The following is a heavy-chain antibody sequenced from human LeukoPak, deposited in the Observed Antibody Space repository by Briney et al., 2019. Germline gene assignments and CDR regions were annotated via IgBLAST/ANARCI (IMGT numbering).Heavy chain of an antibody. Sequence: ASVKVSCKASGYTFTNYAMNWVRQAPGQGLEWMGWINTNTGNPTYAQGFTGRFVFSLDTSVSTAYLQICSLKAEDTAVYYCARYCGGDCYSGFDYWGQGTLVTVSS. V-gene: IGHV7-4-1*01. J-gene: IGHJ4*02. CDR3: ARYCGGDCYSGFDY. CDR2: INTNTGNP. D-gene: IGHD2-21*02. CDR1: GYTFTNYA.